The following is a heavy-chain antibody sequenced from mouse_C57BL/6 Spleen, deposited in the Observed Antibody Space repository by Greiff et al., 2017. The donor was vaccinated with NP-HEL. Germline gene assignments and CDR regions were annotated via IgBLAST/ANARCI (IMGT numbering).Heavy chain of an antibody. CDR3: ARWDGSLDYAMDY. J-gene: IGHJ4*01. D-gene: IGHD2-3*01. CDR2: IDPANGNT. CDR1: GFNIKNTY. V-gene: IGHV14-3*01. Sequence: EVQRVESVAELVRPGASVKLSCTASGFNIKNTYMHWVKQRPEQGLEWIGRIDPANGNTKYAPKFQGKATITADTSSNTAYLQLSSLTSEDTAIYYCARWDGSLDYAMDYWGQGTSVTVSS.